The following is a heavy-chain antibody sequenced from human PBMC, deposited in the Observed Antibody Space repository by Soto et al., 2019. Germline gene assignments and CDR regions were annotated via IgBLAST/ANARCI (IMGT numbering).Heavy chain of an antibody. Sequence: GGSLRLSCAASGFTFSSYGMHWVRQAPGKGLEWVAVISYDGSNKYYADSVKGRFTISRDNSKNTLYLQMNSLRAEDTAVYYCAKEVCSGRMDFWGQGTKVTVSS. D-gene: IGHD6-19*01. J-gene: IGHJ6*02. CDR1: GFTFSSYG. V-gene: IGHV3-30*18. CDR3: AKEVCSGRMDF. CDR2: ISYDGSNK.